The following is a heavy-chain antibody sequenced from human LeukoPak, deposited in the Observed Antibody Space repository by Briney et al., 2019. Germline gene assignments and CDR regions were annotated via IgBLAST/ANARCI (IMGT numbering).Heavy chain of an antibody. D-gene: IGHD6-13*01. Sequence: SETLSLTCTVSGGSISSSSYYWGWIRQPLGKGLEWIGSIYYSGSTYYNPSLKSRVTISVDTSKNQFSLKLSSVTAADTAVYYCARRLSTWYFDYWGQGTLVTVSS. J-gene: IGHJ4*02. CDR3: ARRLSTWYFDY. CDR2: IYYSGST. CDR1: GGSISSSSYY. V-gene: IGHV4-39*01.